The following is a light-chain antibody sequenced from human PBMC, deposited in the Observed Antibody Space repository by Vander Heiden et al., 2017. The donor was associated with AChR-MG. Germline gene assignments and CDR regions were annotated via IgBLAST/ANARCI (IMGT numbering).Light chain of an antibody. V-gene: IGKV3-20*01. J-gene: IGKJ1*01. Sequence: EIVLTQSPGTLSLSPGERATLSCRASQSVSSSYLAWYQQSPGLAPRLLIYGASSRATGIPDRFSGGGSGTDFTLTISRLEPEDFAVYYCQQYGSSGTFGQGTKVEIK. CDR1: QSVSSSY. CDR3: QQYGSSGT. CDR2: GAS.